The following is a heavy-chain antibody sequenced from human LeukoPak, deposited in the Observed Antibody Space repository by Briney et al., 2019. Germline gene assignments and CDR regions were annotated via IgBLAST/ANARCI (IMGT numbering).Heavy chain of an antibody. CDR2: IYTTGAT. D-gene: IGHD2-2*02. V-gene: IGHV4-4*07. Sequence: SETLTLHCTVSSGSINRYHRGWVRQPPGKGLEWIGRIYTTGATQYNPSLKSRIIMSVDTSTNQFSLNLRPVTAAATAVYYSERQGYTASHYSPDYWSQGTLVAVS. CDR1: SGSINRYH. J-gene: IGHJ4*02. CDR3: ERQGYTASHYSPDY.